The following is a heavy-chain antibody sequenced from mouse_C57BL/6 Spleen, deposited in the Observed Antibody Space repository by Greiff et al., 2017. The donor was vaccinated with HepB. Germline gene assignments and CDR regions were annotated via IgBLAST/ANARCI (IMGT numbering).Heavy chain of an antibody. CDR1: GYAFSSSW. Sequence: VQGVESGPELVKPGASVKISCKASGYAFSSSWMNWVKQRPGKGLEWIGRIYPGDGDTNYNGKFKGKATLTADKSSSTAYMQLSSLTSEDSAVYFCARGFYYGSRGYFDVWGTGTTVTVSS. CDR3: ARGFYYGSRGYFDV. D-gene: IGHD1-1*01. J-gene: IGHJ1*03. CDR2: IYPGDGDT. V-gene: IGHV1-82*01.